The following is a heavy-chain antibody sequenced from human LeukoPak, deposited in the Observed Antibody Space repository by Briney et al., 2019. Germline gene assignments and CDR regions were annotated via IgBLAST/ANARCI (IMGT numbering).Heavy chain of an antibody. D-gene: IGHD6-13*01. V-gene: IGHV1-2*02. J-gene: IGHJ6*03. CDR2: INPNSGGT. CDR1: GYTFTGYY. Sequence: ASVKVSCKASGYTFTGYYMHWVRQAPGQGLEWMGWINPNSGGTNYAQKFQGRVTMTRDTSISTAYMELSRLRSDDTAVYYCAITSSSSPYCMDVWGKGTTVTVSS. CDR3: AITSSSSPYCMDV.